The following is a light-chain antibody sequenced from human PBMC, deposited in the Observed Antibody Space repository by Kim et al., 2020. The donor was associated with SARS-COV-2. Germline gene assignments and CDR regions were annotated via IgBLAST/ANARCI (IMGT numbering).Light chain of an antibody. CDR1: QSISSW. CDR3: QQYYTFMYT. Sequence: DIQMTQSPSTLSASVGDRVTITCRASQSISSWLAWYQQKPGKAPKLLIYKSSSLESGVPSRFSGSGSGTEFTLTISSLQPDDFATYYCQQYYTFMYTFGQGTKLEI. CDR2: KSS. V-gene: IGKV1-5*03. J-gene: IGKJ2*01.